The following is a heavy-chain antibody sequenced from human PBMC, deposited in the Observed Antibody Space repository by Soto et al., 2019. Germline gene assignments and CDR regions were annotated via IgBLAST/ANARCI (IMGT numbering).Heavy chain of an antibody. V-gene: IGHV3-30*18. D-gene: IGHD1-26*01. J-gene: IGHJ6*02. CDR3: AKDVVVGATTGLGDYYYYYGMDV. Sequence: PWGSLRLACAASGVTFSSYGMHVVRHAACKGLEWVAVISYDGSNKYYADSVKGRFTISRDNSKNTLYLQMNSLRAEDTAVYYCAKDVVVGATTGLGDYYYYYGMDVWGQGTTVTVSS. CDR2: ISYDGSNK. CDR1: GVTFSSYG.